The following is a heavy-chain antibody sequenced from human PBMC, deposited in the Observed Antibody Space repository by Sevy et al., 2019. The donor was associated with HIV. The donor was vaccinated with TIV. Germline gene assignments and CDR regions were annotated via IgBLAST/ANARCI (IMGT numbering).Heavy chain of an antibody. J-gene: IGHJ4*02. V-gene: IGHV3-48*03. Sequence: GGSLRLSCAASGFTFSSYEMNWVRQAPGKGLEWVSYISSSGSTIYYADSVKGRFTISRDNAKNSLYLQMNSLRAEDTAVYYCARDDRGYSGYDRGNFDYWGQGTVVTVSS. CDR2: ISSSGSTI. CDR1: GFTFSSYE. CDR3: ARDDRGYSGYDRGNFDY. D-gene: IGHD5-12*01.